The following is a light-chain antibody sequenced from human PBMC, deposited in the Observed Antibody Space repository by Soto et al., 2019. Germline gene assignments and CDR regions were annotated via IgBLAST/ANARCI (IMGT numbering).Light chain of an antibody. CDR1: QRISSN. Sequence: VMTQAPATLSVSPGDRATLSCRASQRISSNLAWYQQRRGQAPRLLIYGASTRAPGIPARFSGSGSETEFTLTISRLEPEDFAVYYCQQRSNWITFGQGTRLEIK. CDR2: GAS. V-gene: IGKV3-15*01. J-gene: IGKJ5*01. CDR3: QQRSNWIT.